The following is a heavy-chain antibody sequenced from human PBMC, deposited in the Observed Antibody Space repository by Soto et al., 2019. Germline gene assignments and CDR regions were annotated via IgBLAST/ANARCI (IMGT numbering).Heavy chain of an antibody. V-gene: IGHV4-34*01. CDR3: ARGQELELERGDAFDI. J-gene: IGHJ3*02. CDR2: INHSGST. Sequence: SETLSLTCAVYGGSFSGYYWSWIRQPPGKGLEWIGEINHSGSTNYNPSLKSRVTISVDTSKNQFSLKLSSVTAADTAVYYCARGQELELERGDAFDIWGQGTMVTVSS. D-gene: IGHD1-7*01. CDR1: GGSFSGYY.